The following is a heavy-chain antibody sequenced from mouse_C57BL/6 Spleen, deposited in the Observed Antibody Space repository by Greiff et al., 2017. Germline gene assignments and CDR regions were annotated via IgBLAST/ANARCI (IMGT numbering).Heavy chain of an antibody. V-gene: IGHV1-81*01. Sequence: VNVVESGAELARPGASVKLSCKASGYTFTSYGISWVKQRTGQGLEWIGEIYPRSGNTYYNEKFKGKATLTADKSSSTAYMELRSLTSEDSAVYFCARRDYGNYEGFAYWGQGTLVTVSA. D-gene: IGHD2-1*01. J-gene: IGHJ3*01. CDR1: GYTFTSYG. CDR2: IYPRSGNT. CDR3: ARRDYGNYEGFAY.